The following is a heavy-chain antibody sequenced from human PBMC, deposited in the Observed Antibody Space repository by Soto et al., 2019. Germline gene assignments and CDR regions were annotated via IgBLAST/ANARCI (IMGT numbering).Heavy chain of an antibody. J-gene: IGHJ6*02. V-gene: IGHV1-69*06. D-gene: IGHD6-13*01. Sequence: SVKVSCKASGGNFSSYAISWVRQAPGQGREWMGGIIPIFGTANYAQKFQGRVTITADKSTSTAYMELSSLRSEDTAVDYCARAMDGSSWYYYCGMDVWDQGXTVT. CDR1: GGNFSSYA. CDR2: IIPIFGTA. CDR3: ARAMDGSSWYYYCGMDV.